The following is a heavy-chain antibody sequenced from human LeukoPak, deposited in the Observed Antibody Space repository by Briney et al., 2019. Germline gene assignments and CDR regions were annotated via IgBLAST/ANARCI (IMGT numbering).Heavy chain of an antibody. CDR1: GFTFNRVW. D-gene: IGHD4-17*01. V-gene: IGHV4-34*08. CDR2: INHSGST. Sequence: GSLRLSCAASGFTFNRVWMSWVRQAPGKGLEWIGEINHSGSTNYNPSLKSRVTISVDTSKNQFSLKLSSVTAADTAVYYCVLDGDYAHYFDYWGQGTLVTVSS. CDR3: VLDGDYAHYFDY. J-gene: IGHJ4*02.